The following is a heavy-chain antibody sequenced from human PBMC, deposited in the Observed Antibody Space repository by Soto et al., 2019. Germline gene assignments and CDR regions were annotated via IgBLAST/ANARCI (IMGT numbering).Heavy chain of an antibody. D-gene: IGHD3-3*01. CDR1: GGSISSGGSY. J-gene: IGHJ4*02. V-gene: IGHV4-31*03. CDR2: IFYSGSF. Sequence: QVQLQESGPGLVKPSQTLSLTCTVSGGSISSGGSYWSWIRQRPGKGLEWLGYIFYSGSFYYTPSLKSGVMLSADTSKNQFSLKLSSVTAADTAVYYCARAPETPPIFGVVVPYSFDYWGRGTLVTVSS. CDR3: ARAPETPPIFGVVVPYSFDY.